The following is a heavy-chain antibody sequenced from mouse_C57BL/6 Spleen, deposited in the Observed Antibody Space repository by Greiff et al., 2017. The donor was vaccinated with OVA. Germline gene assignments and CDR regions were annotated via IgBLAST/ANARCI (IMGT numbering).Heavy chain of an antibody. D-gene: IGHD5-5*01. CDR2: ISDGGSYT. CDR3: ARENYLYYFDY. Sequence: EVMLVESGGGLVKPGGSLKLSCAASGFTFSSYAMSWVRQTPEKRLEWVATISDGGSYTYYPDNVKGRFTISRDNAKNNLYLQMSHLKSEDTAMYYCARENYLYYFDYWGQGTTLTVSS. J-gene: IGHJ2*01. CDR1: GFTFSSYA. V-gene: IGHV5-4*01.